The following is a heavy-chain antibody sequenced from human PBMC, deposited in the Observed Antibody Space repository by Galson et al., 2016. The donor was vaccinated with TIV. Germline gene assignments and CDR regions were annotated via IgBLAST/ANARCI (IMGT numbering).Heavy chain of an antibody. CDR1: RFIFSNYA. CDR2: ISGSGDNT. Sequence: SLRLSCAAPRFIFSNYAMNWVRQAPGKGLEWVSGISGSGDNTYYADSVKGRFTISRDNSKNTVYLQMNSLRAEDTAVYYCAKEETGDAYDIRGQGTMVTVSS. D-gene: IGHD7-27*01. CDR3: AKEETGDAYDI. J-gene: IGHJ3*02. V-gene: IGHV3-23*01.